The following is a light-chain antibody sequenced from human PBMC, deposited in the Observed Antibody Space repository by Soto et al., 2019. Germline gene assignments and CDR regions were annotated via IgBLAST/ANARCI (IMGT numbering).Light chain of an antibody. CDR1: SSNIGAGYD. J-gene: IGLJ3*02. CDR3: QSYDSSLSGGV. CDR2: GNS. V-gene: IGLV1-40*01. Sequence: QSVLTQPPSVSGAPGQRVTISCTGSSSNIGAGYDVHWYQQLPGTAPKLLISGNSNRPSGVPDRFSGSKSGTSASLAITGLQAEDDADYSCQSYDSSLSGGVFGGGTKLTVL.